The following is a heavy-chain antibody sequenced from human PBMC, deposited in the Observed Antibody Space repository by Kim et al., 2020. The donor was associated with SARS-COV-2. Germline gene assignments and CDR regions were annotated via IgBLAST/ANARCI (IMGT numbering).Heavy chain of an antibody. V-gene: IGHV4-31*03. D-gene: IGHD1-26*01. CDR1: GGSISSYGYY. Sequence: SETLSLTCTVSGGSISSYGYYWSWNRQHPGQDLEWIGYIYYSGSTYYNPSLKSRVTISVDTSKNQFSLTSIPGPAPAGSYFSGSEARASGSLFYY. CDR3: SGSEARASGSLFYY. J-gene: IGHJ6*01. CDR2: IYYSGST.